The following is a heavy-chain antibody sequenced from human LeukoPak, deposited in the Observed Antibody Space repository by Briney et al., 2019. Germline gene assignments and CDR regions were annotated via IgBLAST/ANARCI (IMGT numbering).Heavy chain of an antibody. CDR2: INWNGGST. Sequence: GGSLRLSCAASGFTFDDYGMSWVCQAPGKGLEWVSGINWNGGSTGYADSVKGRFTISTDNAKNSLYLQMNSLRAEDTALYYCARLRGGNCLDHWGQGTLVTVSS. V-gene: IGHV3-20*04. J-gene: IGHJ4*02. CDR3: ARLRGGNCLDH. D-gene: IGHD2-15*01. CDR1: GFTFDDYG.